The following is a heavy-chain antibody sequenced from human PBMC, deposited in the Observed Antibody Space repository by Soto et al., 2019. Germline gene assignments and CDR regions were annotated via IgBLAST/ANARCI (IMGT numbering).Heavy chain of an antibody. D-gene: IGHD3-10*01. Sequence: QVQLQESGPGLVKPSQTLSLTCTVSGGSISSGGYYWSWIRQHPGKGLEWIGYIYYSGSTSYNPSSRSGVTLSVDTTKNQSSRKLGSVTAADTAGIYGAREPGAGGQETLVTFSS. CDR2: IYYSGST. CDR1: GGSISSGGYY. CDR3: AREPGA. J-gene: IGHJ4*02. V-gene: IGHV4-31*03.